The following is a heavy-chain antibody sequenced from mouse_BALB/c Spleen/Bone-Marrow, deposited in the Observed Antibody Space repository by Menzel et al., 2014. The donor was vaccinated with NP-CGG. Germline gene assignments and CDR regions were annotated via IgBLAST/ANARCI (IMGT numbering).Heavy chain of an antibody. CDR1: GFNIKDPY. Sequence: VQLQQSGAELVKPGASVKLSCTASGFNIKDPYMHWVKRRPEQGLEWIGRIDPANGNTKYDPKFQGKATITADTSSNTACLQLSSLTSVDTAVYYCAPYYYGRWFTYWGQGTLVTVSA. CDR2: IDPANGNT. CDR3: APYYYGRWFTY. J-gene: IGHJ3*01. D-gene: IGHD1-1*01. V-gene: IGHV14-3*02.